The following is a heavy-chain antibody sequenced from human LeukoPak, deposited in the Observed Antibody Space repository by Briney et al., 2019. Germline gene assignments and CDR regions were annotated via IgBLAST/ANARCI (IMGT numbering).Heavy chain of an antibody. D-gene: IGHD6-19*01. Sequence: PGGSLRLSCAASGFTFSSCGMHWVRQAPGKGLEWVAFIRYDGSNKYYADSVKGRFTISRDNSKNTLYLQMNSLRAEDTAVYYCAKDLSYSSGCFDYWGQGTLVTVSS. CDR3: AKDLSYSSGCFDY. J-gene: IGHJ4*02. CDR1: GFTFSSCG. CDR2: IRYDGSNK. V-gene: IGHV3-30*02.